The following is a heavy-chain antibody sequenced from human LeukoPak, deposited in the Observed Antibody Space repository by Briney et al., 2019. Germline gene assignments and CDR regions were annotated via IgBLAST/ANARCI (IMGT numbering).Heavy chain of an antibody. CDR3: ARERYCSSTSCEKGHDAFDI. Sequence: PGGSLRLSCAASGFTFSSYWMSWVRQAPGKGLEWVANIKQDGSEKYYVDSVKGRFTISRDNAKNSLYLQMNSLRAGDTAVYYCARERYCSSTSCEKGHDAFDIWGQGTMATVSS. CDR1: GFTFSSYW. CDR2: IKQDGSEK. D-gene: IGHD2-2*01. V-gene: IGHV3-7*01. J-gene: IGHJ3*02.